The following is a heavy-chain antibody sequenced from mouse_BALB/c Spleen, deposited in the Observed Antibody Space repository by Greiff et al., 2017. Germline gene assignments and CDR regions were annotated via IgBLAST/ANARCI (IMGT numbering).Heavy chain of an antibody. D-gene: IGHD1-1*01. Sequence: EVNVVESGGGLVQPKGSLKLSCAASGFTFNTYAMNWVRQAPGKGLEWVARIRSKSNNYATYYADSVKDRFTISRDDSQSMLYLQMNNLKTEDTAMYYCVRSSSYNAMDYWGQGTSVTVSS. V-gene: IGHV10-1*02. CDR2: IRSKSNNYAT. J-gene: IGHJ4*01. CDR3: VRSSSYNAMDY. CDR1: GFTFNTYA.